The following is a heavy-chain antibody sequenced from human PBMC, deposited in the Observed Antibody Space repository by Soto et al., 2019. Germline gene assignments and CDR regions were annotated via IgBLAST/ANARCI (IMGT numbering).Heavy chain of an antibody. V-gene: IGHV3-30*04. CDR1: GFTFSRHT. Sequence: QVQLEESGGGVVQPGRSLRLSCAASGFTFSRHTLHWVRQAPGKGLEWVASISYDGSNKYYADSVKGRFTISRDNSKNTLYVQMDSPRAEDTAVYYCARDRLRLGELSLLGYFDYWGQGTLVTVSS. CDR3: ARDRLRLGELSLLGYFDY. D-gene: IGHD3-16*02. J-gene: IGHJ4*02. CDR2: ISYDGSNK.